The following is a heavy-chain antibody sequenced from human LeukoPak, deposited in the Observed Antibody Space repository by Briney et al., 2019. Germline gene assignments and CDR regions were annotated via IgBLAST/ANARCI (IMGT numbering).Heavy chain of an antibody. CDR3: ARELVVPYYYDSSGYYYYYYYMDV. V-gene: IGHV3-23*01. D-gene: IGHD3-22*01. CDR2: TVGSGPDT. Sequence: GGSLRLSCAASGFTFTNYALSWVRQTPGKGLEWVSATVGSGPDTYHADSVKGRFTVSRDNAKNTLYLQMNSLRAEDTAVYYCARELVVPYYYDSSGYYYYYYYMDVWGKGTTVTISS. J-gene: IGHJ6*03. CDR1: GFTFTNYA.